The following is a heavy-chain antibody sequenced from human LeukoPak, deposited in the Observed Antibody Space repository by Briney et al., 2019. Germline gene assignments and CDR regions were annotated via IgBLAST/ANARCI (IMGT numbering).Heavy chain of an antibody. CDR1: GFTFSGSA. J-gene: IGHJ6*02. D-gene: IGHD3-10*01. V-gene: IGHV3-73*01. CDR3: ARETRYYGSGSYLYYYYYYGMDV. CDR2: IRSKANSYAT. Sequence: GGSLRLSCAASGFTFSGSAMHWVRQAAGKGLEWVGRIRSKANSYATAYAASMKGRFTISRDDSNNTAYLQMNSLKTEDTAVYYCARETRYYGSGSYLYYYYYYGMDVWGQGTTVTVSS.